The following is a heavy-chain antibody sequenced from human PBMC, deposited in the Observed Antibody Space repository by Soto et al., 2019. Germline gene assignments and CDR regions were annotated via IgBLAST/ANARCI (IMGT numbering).Heavy chain of an antibody. Sequence: GGSLRLSCAASGFTFSSYAMSWVRQAPGKGLEWVSYISSSSSTIYYADSVKGRFTISRDNAKNSLYLQMNSLRDEDTAVYYCAIITGFSGDYWGQGTLVTVSS. CDR3: AIITGFSGDY. CDR1: GFTFSSYA. CDR2: ISSSSSTI. J-gene: IGHJ4*02. V-gene: IGHV3-48*02. D-gene: IGHD6-25*01.